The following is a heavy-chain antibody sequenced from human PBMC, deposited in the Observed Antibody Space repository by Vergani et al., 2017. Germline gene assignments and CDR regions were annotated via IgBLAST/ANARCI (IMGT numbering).Heavy chain of an antibody. CDR2: IIPIFGTA. CDR1: GGTFSSYA. Sequence: QVQLVQSGAEVKKPGSSVKVSCKASGGTFSSYAISWVRQAPGQGLEWMGGIIPIFGTANYAQKFQGRVTITADESTSTAYMELSSLRSEDPAVYYCASKERRQTAAYYGMDVWGQGTTVTVSS. CDR3: ASKERRQTAAYYGMDV. D-gene: IGHD1-1*01. J-gene: IGHJ6*02. V-gene: IGHV1-69*01.